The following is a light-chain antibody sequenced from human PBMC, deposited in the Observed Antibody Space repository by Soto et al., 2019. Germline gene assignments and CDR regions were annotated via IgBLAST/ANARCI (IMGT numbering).Light chain of an antibody. CDR1: QSVTSSY. CDR3: HQYSSSSST. CDR2: GAS. J-gene: IGKJ1*01. Sequence: EIVLTQSPGTLSLSPGERATLSCRASQSVTSSYLAWYQQKPGQAPRLLIYGASTRATGIPDRFSGSGSGTDFTLTISILEPEDFAVYYCHQYSSSSSTFGQGTKVEIK. V-gene: IGKV3-20*01.